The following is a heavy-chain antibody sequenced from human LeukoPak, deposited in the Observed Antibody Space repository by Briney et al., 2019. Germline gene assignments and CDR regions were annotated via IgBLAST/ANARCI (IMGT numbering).Heavy chain of an antibody. CDR2: ISGSGGST. CDR1: GFTFSSYA. Sequence: PGGSLRLSCAASGFTFSSYAMSWVRQAPGKGLEWVSAISGSGGSTYYADSVKGRFTISRDNSKNTLYLQMNSLRAEDTAVYYCAKSMTTIHYYYYGMDVWGRGTTVTVSS. D-gene: IGHD5-24*01. V-gene: IGHV3-23*01. J-gene: IGHJ6*02. CDR3: AKSMTTIHYYYYGMDV.